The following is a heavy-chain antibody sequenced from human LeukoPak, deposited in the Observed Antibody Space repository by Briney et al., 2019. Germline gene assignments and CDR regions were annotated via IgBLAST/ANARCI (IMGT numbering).Heavy chain of an antibody. D-gene: IGHD6-19*01. Sequence: SETLSLTCAVSGYSISSGYYWGWIRQPPGRGLEWIGSIYHSGSTYYNPSLKSRVTISVDTSKNQFSLKLSSVTAADTAVYYCARKGIAVASFDYWGQGTLVTVSS. J-gene: IGHJ4*02. CDR1: GYSISSGYY. CDR3: ARKGIAVASFDY. CDR2: IYHSGST. V-gene: IGHV4-38-2*01.